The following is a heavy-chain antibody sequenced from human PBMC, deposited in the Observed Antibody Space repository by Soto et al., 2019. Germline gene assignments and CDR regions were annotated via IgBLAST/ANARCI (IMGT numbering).Heavy chain of an antibody. D-gene: IGHD3-22*01. Sequence: QVQLEESGPGLVKPSGTLSLTCAVSGGYVSKNTWWSWVRQPPGKGLEWIGEVWHSGSTTYNPSLKSRVTLSVDKSKNQFSLRLSSVTAADTAVYYCARKYYYDNTGYYPDWYFDLWGRGTPVTVSS. CDR3: ARKYYYDNTGYYPDWYFDL. J-gene: IGHJ2*01. CDR1: GGYVSKNTW. V-gene: IGHV4-4*02. CDR2: VWHSGST.